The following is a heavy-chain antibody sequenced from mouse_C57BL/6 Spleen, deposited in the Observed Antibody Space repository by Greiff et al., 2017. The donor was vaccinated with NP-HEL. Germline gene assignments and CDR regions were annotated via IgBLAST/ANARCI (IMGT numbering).Heavy chain of an antibody. D-gene: IGHD1-1*01. J-gene: IGHJ2*01. Sequence: QVQLQQSGAELVKPGASVKISCKASGYTFTDYYINWVKQRPGQGLEWIGKIGPGSGSTYYNEKFKGKATLTADKSSSTAYMQLSSLTSEDSAVYFCARERRRVITTADYFDYWGQGTTLTVSS. CDR2: IGPGSGST. CDR1: GYTFTDYY. V-gene: IGHV1-77*01. CDR3: ARERRRVITTADYFDY.